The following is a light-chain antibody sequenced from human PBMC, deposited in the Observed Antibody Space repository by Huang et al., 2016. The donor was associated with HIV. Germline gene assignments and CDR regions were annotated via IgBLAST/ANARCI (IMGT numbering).Light chain of an antibody. Sequence: IVMTQSPLSLPVTPGEPATISCRSSQSLLHSNGYNYLDWYLQKPGQSPQLLIYLGSYLASGVPDRFSGSGSGTDFTLKISRVEAEDVGVYYCMQALQTPTFGQGTKVEIK. CDR2: LGS. V-gene: IGKV2-28*01. J-gene: IGKJ1*01. CDR1: QSLLHSNGYNY. CDR3: MQALQTPT.